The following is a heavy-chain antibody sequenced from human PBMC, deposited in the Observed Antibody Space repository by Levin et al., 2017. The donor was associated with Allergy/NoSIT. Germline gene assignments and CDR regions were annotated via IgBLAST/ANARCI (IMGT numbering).Heavy chain of an antibody. J-gene: IGHJ3*02. CDR2: ISPYNGNT. Sequence: ASVKVSCKASGYTFTSYGISWVRQAPGQGLEWMGCISPYNGNTNSAQKLQGRVTMTTDTSTSTAYMELGSLRSDDTAVYYCARDREGSLWFGENAFDIWGQGTMVTVSS. V-gene: IGHV1-18*04. CDR1: GYTFTSYG. D-gene: IGHD3-10*01. CDR3: ARDREGSLWFGENAFDI.